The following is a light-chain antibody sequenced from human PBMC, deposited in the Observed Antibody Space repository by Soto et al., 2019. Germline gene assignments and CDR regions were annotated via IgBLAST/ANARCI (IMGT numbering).Light chain of an antibody. J-gene: IGKJ3*01. Sequence: IVLTQSPATLSLSPGERATLSCRASQSVSSYLAWYQQKPGQAPRLLIYDASNRATGIPARFSGSGSGTDFTLPISSLEPEDFAVYYCQQRSNWPITFGPGTKVDIK. V-gene: IGKV3-11*01. CDR3: QQRSNWPIT. CDR2: DAS. CDR1: QSVSSY.